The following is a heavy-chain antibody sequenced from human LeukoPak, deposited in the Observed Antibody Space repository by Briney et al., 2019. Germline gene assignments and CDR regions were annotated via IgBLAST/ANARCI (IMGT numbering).Heavy chain of an antibody. J-gene: IGHJ4*02. CDR2: IIPIFGTA. Sequence: ASVKVSCKASGGTFSRYAISWVRQAPGQGLEWMGGIIPIFGTANYAQKFQGRVTITADESTSTAYMELSSLRSEDTAVYYCARDLMVRGVISIWGQGTLVTVSS. CDR3: ARDLMVRGVISI. V-gene: IGHV1-69*01. D-gene: IGHD3-10*01. CDR1: GGTFSRYA.